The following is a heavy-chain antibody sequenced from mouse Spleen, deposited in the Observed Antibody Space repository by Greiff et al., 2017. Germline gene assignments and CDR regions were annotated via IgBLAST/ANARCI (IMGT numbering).Heavy chain of an antibody. D-gene: IGHD2-4*01. V-gene: IGHV1-69*01. J-gene: IGHJ3*01. CDR2: IDPSDSYT. CDR1: GYTFTSYW. CDR3: ASGYDYGSWFAY. Sequence: QVQLQQPGAELVMPGASVKLSCKASGYTFTSYWMHWVKQRPGQGLEWIGEIDPSDSYTNYNQKFKGKATLTVDKSSSTAYMQLSSLTSEDSAVYYCASGYDYGSWFAYWGQGTLVTVSA.